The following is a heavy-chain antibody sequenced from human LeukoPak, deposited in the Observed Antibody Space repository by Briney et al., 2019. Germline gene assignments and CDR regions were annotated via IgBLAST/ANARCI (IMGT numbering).Heavy chain of an antibody. CDR1: GYTLTGYY. CDR2: INPNSGGT. J-gene: IGHJ5*02. V-gene: IGHV1-2*02. D-gene: IGHD2-2*01. CDR3: ARDYLKYQLLLGWFDP. Sequence: GASVKVSCKASGYTLTGYYTHWVRQAPGQGLEWMGWINPNSGGTNYAQKFQGRVTMTRDTSISTAYMELSRLRSDDTAVYYCARDYLKYQLLLGWFDPWGQGTLVTVSS.